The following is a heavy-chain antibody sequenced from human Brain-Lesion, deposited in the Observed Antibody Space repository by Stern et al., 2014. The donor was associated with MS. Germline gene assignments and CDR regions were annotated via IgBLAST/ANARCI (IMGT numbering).Heavy chain of an antibody. J-gene: IGHJ6*02. V-gene: IGHV3-33*06. CDR1: GFTFSSYG. Sequence: MQLVESGGGVVQPGRSLRLSCAVSGFTFSSYGMYWVRQAPGKGLEWVAGIWVAGTKKNYIESVKGRFTISRDNSKNTLSLQMTSLRAEDTAVYYCAKDKKDSSGWNLYFYGMDVWGQGTTVIVSS. D-gene: IGHD6-19*01. CDR3: AKDKKDSSGWNLYFYGMDV. CDR2: IWVAGTKK.